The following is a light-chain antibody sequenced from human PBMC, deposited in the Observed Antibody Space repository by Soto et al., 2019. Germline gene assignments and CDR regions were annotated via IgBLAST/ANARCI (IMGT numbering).Light chain of an antibody. Sequence: QSALTQPASVSGSPGQSIAISCTGTSSDVGGYNYVSWYQQHPGKAPKLMIYDVSNRPSGVSNRFSGSKSGNTASLTISGRQPEDEADDYCCSYTTSSTYVFGAGTKVTVL. J-gene: IGLJ1*01. CDR2: DVS. V-gene: IGLV2-14*03. CDR1: SSDVGGYNY. CDR3: CSYTTSSTYV.